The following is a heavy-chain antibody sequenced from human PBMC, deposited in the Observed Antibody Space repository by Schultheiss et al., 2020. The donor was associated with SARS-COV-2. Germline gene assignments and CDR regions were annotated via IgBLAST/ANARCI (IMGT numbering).Heavy chain of an antibody. V-gene: IGHV2-5*01. Sequence: SGPTLVKPTQTLTLTCTFSGFSLSTSGVGVGWIRQPPGKALEWLALIYWNDDKRYSPSLKSRLTITKDTSKNQVVLTMTNMDPVDTATYYCARIRWIRVDSSWDGMDVWGQVTTVTVSS. CDR3: ARIRWIRVDSSWDGMDV. CDR1: GFSLSTSGVG. J-gene: IGHJ6*02. D-gene: IGHD6-13*01. CDR2: IYWNDDK.